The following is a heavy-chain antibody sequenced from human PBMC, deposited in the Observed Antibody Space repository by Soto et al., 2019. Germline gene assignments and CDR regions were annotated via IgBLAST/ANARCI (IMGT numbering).Heavy chain of an antibody. J-gene: IGHJ4*02. Sequence: EVQLVETGGGLIQPGGSLRLSCAASGFTVSSNYMSWVRQAPGRGLEWVSTIFSGGTTHYADSVKGRFTISRDSSKNTLYLQMTSLSAEDTAIYYCARETVPPSYHYYDCWGQGTLVTVSS. V-gene: IGHV3-53*02. CDR3: ARETVPPSYHYYDC. D-gene: IGHD2-2*01. CDR1: GFTVSSNY. CDR2: IFSGGTT.